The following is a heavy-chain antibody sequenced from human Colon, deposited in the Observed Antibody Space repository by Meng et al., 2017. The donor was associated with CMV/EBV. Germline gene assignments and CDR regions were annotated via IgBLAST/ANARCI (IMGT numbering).Heavy chain of an antibody. D-gene: IGHD2-8*01. J-gene: IGHJ4*02. Sequence: SETLSLTCTVSGASVSSGTYYWNWVRQSPGKGLEWIGYVYNSESTNYNPSLKSRVTISGDTSKNQISLRLTSVTAADTAVYFCARDPAGMVMHNARGYFDSWGQGTRVTVSS. V-gene: IGHV4-61*01. CDR3: ARDPAGMVMHNARGYFDS. CDR1: GASVSSGTYY. CDR2: VYNSEST.